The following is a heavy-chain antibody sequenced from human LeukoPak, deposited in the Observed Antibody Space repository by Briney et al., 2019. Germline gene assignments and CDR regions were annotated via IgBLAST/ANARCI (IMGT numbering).Heavy chain of an antibody. Sequence: GGSLRLSCAPSGFSFSDYWMHWVRQAPGQGLAWVSRINTDGTTTNHADSVTGRFTISTDNAKNMLYLQMNSLRAEDTAVYYCVRGGLEPFDIWGQGTMVTVSS. D-gene: IGHD1-1*01. CDR2: INTDGTTT. CDR3: VRGGLEPFDI. J-gene: IGHJ3*02. CDR1: GFSFSDYW. V-gene: IGHV3-74*01.